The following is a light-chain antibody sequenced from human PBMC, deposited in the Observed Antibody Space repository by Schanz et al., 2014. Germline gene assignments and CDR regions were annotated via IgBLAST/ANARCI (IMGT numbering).Light chain of an antibody. CDR2: DVS. J-gene: IGLJ3*02. Sequence: QSALTQPRSVSGSPGQSVTISCTGTSSDVGGYNYVSWYQLHPGKAPKLMIYDVSKRPSGVPDRFSGSKSGNTASLTISGLQAEDEADYYCSSYTSSSTLEVFGGGTKLTVL. CDR1: SSDVGGYNY. V-gene: IGLV2-11*01. CDR3: SSYTSSSTLEV.